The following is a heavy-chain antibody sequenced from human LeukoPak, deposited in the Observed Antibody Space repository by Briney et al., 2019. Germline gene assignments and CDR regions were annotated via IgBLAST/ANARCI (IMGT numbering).Heavy chain of an antibody. V-gene: IGHV3-23*01. CDR2: ISGSGDNT. Sequence: GGSLRLSCAASGFTFSNYAMSWVRQAPGKGLEWVSAISGSGDNTYYADSVKGRFTVSRDNSKNTLYVQMKSLRAEDTAVYYCAKDFVVEYGNVNYIDYWGKGTLVTVSS. CDR3: AKDFVVEYGNVNYIDY. J-gene: IGHJ4*02. D-gene: IGHD2-8*02. CDR1: GFTFSNYA.